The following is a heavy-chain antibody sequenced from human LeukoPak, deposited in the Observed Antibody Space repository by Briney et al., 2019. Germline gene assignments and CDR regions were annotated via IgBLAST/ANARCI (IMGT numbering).Heavy chain of an antibody. Sequence: PGRSLRLSCAASGFTFSSYGMHWVRQAPGKGLEWVAVISYDGSNKYYADSVKGRFTISRDNSKNTLYLQMNSLRAEDTAVYYCAKEGYYDSSGVFDYWGQGTLVTVSS. CDR3: AKEGYYDSSGVFDY. V-gene: IGHV3-30*18. CDR1: GFTFSSYG. J-gene: IGHJ4*02. CDR2: ISYDGSNK. D-gene: IGHD3-22*01.